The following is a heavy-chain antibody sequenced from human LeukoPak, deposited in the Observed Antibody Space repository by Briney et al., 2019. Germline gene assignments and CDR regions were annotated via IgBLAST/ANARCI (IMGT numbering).Heavy chain of an antibody. J-gene: IGHJ4*02. CDR1: GFTFSSYG. V-gene: IGHV3-30*02. CDR2: IRYDGSNK. CDR3: AKIHYYGSGSPDY. Sequence: PGGSLRLSCAASGFTFSSYGMHWVRQAPGKGLEWVAFIRYDGSNKYYADSVKGRFTISRDNPKNTLYLQMNSLRAEDTAVYYCAKIHYYGSGSPDYWGQGTLVTVSS. D-gene: IGHD3-10*01.